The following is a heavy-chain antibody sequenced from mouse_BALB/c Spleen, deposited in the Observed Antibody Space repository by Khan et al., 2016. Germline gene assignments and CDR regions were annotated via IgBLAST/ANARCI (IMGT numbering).Heavy chain of an antibody. CDR1: GYAFTNVL. Sequence: QVQLQQSGADLVRPGTSVKVSCKAAGYAFTNVLIDWIKQRPGQGLDWIGVINPGSGSTNYNEKFKGKATLTADKSSSTAYMQLSSLTSDDSAVYFSASHYGSSYVGFAYWGQGTLVTVSA. J-gene: IGHJ3*01. CDR2: INPGSGST. V-gene: IGHV1-54*01. D-gene: IGHD1-1*01. CDR3: ASHYGSSYVGFAY.